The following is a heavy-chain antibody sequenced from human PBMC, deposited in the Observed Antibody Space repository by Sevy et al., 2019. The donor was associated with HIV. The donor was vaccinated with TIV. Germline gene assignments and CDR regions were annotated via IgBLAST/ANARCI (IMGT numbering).Heavy chain of an antibody. CDR3: AGGRYDSSGSFDAFDI. Sequence: GSLRLPCAASGFTFNSYALNWVRQAPGKGLGWVSTIYGSRGVTYYADYVKGRFTISRDNSKNTLYLQMNSLRTEDTAVYFCAGGRYDSSGSFDAFDIWGQGTMVTVSS. V-gene: IGHV3-23*01. CDR2: IYGSRGVT. D-gene: IGHD3-22*01. J-gene: IGHJ3*02. CDR1: GFTFNSYA.